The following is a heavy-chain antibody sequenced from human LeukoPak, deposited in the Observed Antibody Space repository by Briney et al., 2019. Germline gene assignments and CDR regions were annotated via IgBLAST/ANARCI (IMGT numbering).Heavy chain of an antibody. J-gene: IGHJ5*02. Sequence: PSETLSLTCAVSGYSISSANSWAWIRQPPGKGLEWIGTFYHSGKTYYNPSLKSRVTISVDTSKNQFSLKVNSVTAADTAVYYSVGSGILWYFDPWGQGILVTVSS. CDR1: GYSISSANS. CDR3: VGSGILWYFDP. CDR2: FYHSGKT. V-gene: IGHV4-38-2*01. D-gene: IGHD3-10*01.